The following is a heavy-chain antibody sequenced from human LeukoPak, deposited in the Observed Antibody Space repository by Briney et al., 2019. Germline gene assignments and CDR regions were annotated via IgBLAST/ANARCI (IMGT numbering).Heavy chain of an antibody. J-gene: IGHJ5*02. V-gene: IGHV1-3*01. Sequence: ASVKVSCKASGYTFTSYAMHWVRQAPGQRLEWMGWINAGNANTKYSQKFQGRVTITRDTSASTAYMELSSLRSEDTAVYYCARGRVVRGVIITYNWFDPWGQGTLVTVSS. D-gene: IGHD3-10*01. CDR1: GYTFTSYA. CDR2: INAGNANT. CDR3: ARGRVVRGVIITYNWFDP.